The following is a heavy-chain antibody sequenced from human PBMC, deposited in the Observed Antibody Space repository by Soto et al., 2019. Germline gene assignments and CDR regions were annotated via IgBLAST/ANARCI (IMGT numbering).Heavy chain of an antibody. Sequence: KTSETMYLASTVSGGTISSYYLSWIRQPPGKGLEWIGYIYYSGSTNYNPSLKSRVTISVDTSKNQFSLKLSSVTAADTAVYYCAILWGSSWYGDLGWFEPWVQVNLVTVTS. J-gene: IGHJ5*02. V-gene: IGHV4-59*01. CDR2: IYYSGST. CDR3: AILWGSSWYGDLGWFEP. D-gene: IGHD6-13*01. CDR1: GGTISSYY.